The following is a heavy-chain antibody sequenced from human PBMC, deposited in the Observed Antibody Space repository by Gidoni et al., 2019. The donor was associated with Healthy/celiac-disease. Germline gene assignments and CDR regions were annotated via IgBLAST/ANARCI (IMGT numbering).Heavy chain of an antibody. CDR1: GFSLSTARMG. J-gene: IGHJ6*02. Sequence: QVTLKESGPVLVKPTETLTLTCTVSGFSLSTARMGVSWIRQPPGKSLEWLAHIFSNDEKSYSTSLKSRLTISKDTSKSQVVLTMTNMDPWDTATYYCSRRPYYCSGFDYGMDVWGQGTTVTVSS. CDR2: IFSNDEK. D-gene: IGHD3-10*01. CDR3: SRRPYYCSGFDYGMDV. V-gene: IGHV2-26*01.